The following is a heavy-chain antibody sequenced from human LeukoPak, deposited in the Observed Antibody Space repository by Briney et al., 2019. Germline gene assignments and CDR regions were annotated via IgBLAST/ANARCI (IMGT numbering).Heavy chain of an antibody. D-gene: IGHD2-2*01. J-gene: IGHJ3*02. CDR3: AREDIVIVPAARSDAFDI. CDR2: IYTSGST. Sequence: MSSETLSLTCTVSGGSISTYYWSWIRQPAGKGLEWIGRIYTSGSTNYNPSLKSRVTISVDTSKNQFSLKLSSVTAADTAVYYCAREDIVIVPAARSDAFDIWGQGTMVTVSS. V-gene: IGHV4-4*07. CDR1: GGSISTYY.